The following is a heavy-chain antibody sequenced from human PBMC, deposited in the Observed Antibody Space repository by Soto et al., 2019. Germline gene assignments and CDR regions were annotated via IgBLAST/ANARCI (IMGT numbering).Heavy chain of an antibody. J-gene: IGHJ6*02. CDR3: EIAVGCGEVFDV. CDR2: IIPLFGTT. V-gene: IGHV1-69*01. CDR1: GGTFSNYV. D-gene: IGHD6-19*01. Sequence: QVQLVQSGTEVKKPGSSAKVSCKASGGTFSNYVISWVRQAPGQGLEWMGGIIPLFGTTDYAKKFQGRIAITADESTTTVYMDLSSLRGEATAYYFCEIAVGCGEVFDVWGQGTTVIVSS.